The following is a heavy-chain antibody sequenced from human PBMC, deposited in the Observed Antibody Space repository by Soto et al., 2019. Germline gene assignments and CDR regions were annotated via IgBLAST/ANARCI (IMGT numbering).Heavy chain of an antibody. V-gene: IGHV3-66*01. J-gene: IGHJ4*02. CDR2: IYSGGST. Sequence: GGSLRLSCAASGFTVSSNYMSWVRQAPGKGLEWVSVIYSGGSTYYADSVKGRFTFSRDNSKNTLYLQMNSLRAEDTAVYYCASYSSRWYYFDYWGQGTLVTVSS. CDR1: GFTVSSNY. D-gene: IGHD6-13*01. CDR3: ASYSSRWYYFDY.